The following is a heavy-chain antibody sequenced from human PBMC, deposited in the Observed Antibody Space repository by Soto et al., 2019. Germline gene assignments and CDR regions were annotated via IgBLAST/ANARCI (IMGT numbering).Heavy chain of an antibody. Sequence: GGSLRLSCAASGFTFSSYAMHWVRQAPGKGLEWVAVISYDGSNKYYADSVKGRFTISRDKSKNTVFLQMNSLRADDTAVYHCAKDPNGDYVGAFDSWGQGTLVTVSS. CDR1: GFTFSSYA. V-gene: IGHV3-30-3*01. CDR3: AKDPNGDYVGAFDS. J-gene: IGHJ4*02. D-gene: IGHD4-17*01. CDR2: ISYDGSNK.